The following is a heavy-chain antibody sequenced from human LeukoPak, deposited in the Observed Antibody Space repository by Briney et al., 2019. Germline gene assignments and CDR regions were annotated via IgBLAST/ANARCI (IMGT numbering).Heavy chain of an antibody. D-gene: IGHD2-8*01. Sequence: SETLSLTCTVSGGSISSYYWSWIRQPPGKGLEWIGHIYGSGSTNYNPSLKSRVTLSVDTSKNQFSLKLSSVTAADTAVYYCAGASGVSSYLLPIWGQGTLVTVSS. CDR3: AGASGVSSYLLPI. V-gene: IGHV4-59*01. CDR1: GGSISSYY. J-gene: IGHJ4*02. CDR2: IYGSGST.